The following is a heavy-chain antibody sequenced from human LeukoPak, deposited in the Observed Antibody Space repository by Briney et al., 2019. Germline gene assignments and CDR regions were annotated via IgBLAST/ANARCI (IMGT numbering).Heavy chain of an antibody. D-gene: IGHD2-2*01. J-gene: IGHJ1*01. CDR1: GYSISSGYY. V-gene: IGHV4-38-2*01. CDR2: IYHSGST. CDR3: ARHAYCSSTSCYWRPVYFQH. Sequence: SETLSLTCAVSGYSISSGYYWGWIRQPPGKGLEWIGGIYHSGSTYYNPSLKSRVTISVDTSKNQFSLKLSSVTAADTAVYYCARHAYCSSTSCYWRPVYFQHWGQGTLVTVSS.